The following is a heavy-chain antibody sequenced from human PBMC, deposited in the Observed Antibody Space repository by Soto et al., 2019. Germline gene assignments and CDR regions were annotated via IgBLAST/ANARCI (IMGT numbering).Heavy chain of an antibody. Sequence: QVHLQESGPGLVKPSQTLSLTCTVSGDSISSGSSYWSWIRQHPGKGLECIGYFHYSGGTHYNPSFKSGATLSQDTPKNQFSPKLSSVTAADTAVYYCARGDQIWSYEYCGQGTPVTVSS. CDR3: ARGDQIWSYEY. D-gene: IGHD5-18*01. J-gene: IGHJ4*02. V-gene: IGHV4-31*03. CDR2: FHYSGGT. CDR1: GDSISSGSSY.